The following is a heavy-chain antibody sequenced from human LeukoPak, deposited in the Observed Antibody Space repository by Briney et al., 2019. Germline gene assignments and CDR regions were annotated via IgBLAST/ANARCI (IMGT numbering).Heavy chain of an antibody. J-gene: IGHJ3*02. Sequence: GESLKISCKGSGYSFTSYWISWVRQMPGKGLEWMGRIDPSDSYTNYSPSFQGHVTISADKSISTAYLQWSSLKASDTAMYYCARNVLRYFDWLVPDAFDIWGQGTMVTVSS. CDR3: ARNVLRYFDWLVPDAFDI. D-gene: IGHD3-9*01. CDR2: IDPSDSYT. V-gene: IGHV5-10-1*01. CDR1: GYSFTSYW.